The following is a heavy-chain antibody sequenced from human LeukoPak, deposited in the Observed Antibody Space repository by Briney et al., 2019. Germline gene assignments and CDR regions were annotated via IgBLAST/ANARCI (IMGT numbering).Heavy chain of an antibody. J-gene: IGHJ4*02. V-gene: IGHV4-59*01. CDR1: GGSISSYY. CDR2: IYYSGST. Sequence: PSETLSLTCTVSGGSISSYYWSWIRQPPGKGLEWIGYIYYSGSTNYNPSLKSRVTISVDTSKNQFSLKLSSVTAADTAVYYCARDGSSGYDRLFDYWGQGTLVTVSS. CDR3: ARDGSSGYDRLFDY. D-gene: IGHD3-22*01.